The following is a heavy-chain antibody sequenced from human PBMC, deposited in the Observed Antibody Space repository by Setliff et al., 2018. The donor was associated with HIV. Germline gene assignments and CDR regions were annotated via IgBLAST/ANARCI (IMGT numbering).Heavy chain of an antibody. Sequence: PSETLSLTCTVSGGSLSTDSYYWSWIRQPPGKGLEWIGSIYYSGSTNYNPSLKSRVTISVDTSKNQFSLKLSSVTAADTAVYYCARGVGSNPNWFDPWGQGTLVTVSS. D-gene: IGHD1-26*01. J-gene: IGHJ5*02. V-gene: IGHV4-61*01. CDR2: IYYSGST. CDR3: ARGVGSNPNWFDP. CDR1: GGSLSTDSYY.